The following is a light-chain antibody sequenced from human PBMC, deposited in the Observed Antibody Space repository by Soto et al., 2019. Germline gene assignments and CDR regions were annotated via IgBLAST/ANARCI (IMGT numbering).Light chain of an antibody. V-gene: IGLV2-14*01. Sequence: QSALTQPASVSGSPGQSITISCTGTSSNVGAYNFVSWYQQHPGKAPKLMIYDVSTRPSGVSNRFSGSKSANTASLTISGLQAEDEADYYCISYTKSSTGVFGGGTKLNVL. CDR3: ISYTKSSTGV. J-gene: IGLJ3*02. CDR2: DVS. CDR1: SSNVGAYNF.